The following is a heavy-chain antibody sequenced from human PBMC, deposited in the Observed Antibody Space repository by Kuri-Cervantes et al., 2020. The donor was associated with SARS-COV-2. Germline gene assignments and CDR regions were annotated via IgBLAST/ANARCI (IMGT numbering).Heavy chain of an antibody. CDR3: AMLYYGDYGGFDY. J-gene: IGHJ4*02. CDR2: IYYSGST. CDR1: GGSISSGGYY. D-gene: IGHD4-17*01. Sequence: SETLSLTCTVSGGSISSGGYYWSWIRQHPGKGLEWIGYIYYSGSTYYNLSLKSRVTISVDTSKNQFSLKLSSVTAADTTVYYCAMLYYGDYGGFDYWGQGTLVTVSS. V-gene: IGHV4-31*03.